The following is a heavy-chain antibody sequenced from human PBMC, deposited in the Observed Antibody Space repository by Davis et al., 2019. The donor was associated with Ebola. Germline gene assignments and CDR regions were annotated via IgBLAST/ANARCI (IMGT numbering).Heavy chain of an antibody. CDR1: GFSLMNHG. CDR3: ARGGFHCGGDCAHRFDP. Sequence: GGSLRLSCVVSGFSLMNHGVSWVRQAPGKGLEWVSHISVGGGPTYGDSVRGRFSISRDISKNTLYLQMNSLGVEDTAVYYCARGGFHCGGDCAHRFDPWGQGTPVTVSS. D-gene: IGHD2-21*01. CDR2: ISVGGGPT. J-gene: IGHJ5*02. V-gene: IGHV3-23*01.